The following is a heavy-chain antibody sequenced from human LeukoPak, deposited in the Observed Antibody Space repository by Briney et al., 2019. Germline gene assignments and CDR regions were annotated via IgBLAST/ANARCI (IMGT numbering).Heavy chain of an antibody. D-gene: IGHD3-16*01. CDR2: IYYSGTT. Sequence: SETLSLTCTVSGDSINSDVYYWTWIRQSPGKGLEWIGFIYYSGTTHYNPSLKRRVTISADTSRNQLSLRLTSVTAADTAVYFCAGKRITVATSRSDYWGQGTLVTVSP. J-gene: IGHJ4*02. V-gene: IGHV4-30-4*08. CDR3: AGKRITVATSRSDY. CDR1: GDSINSDVYY.